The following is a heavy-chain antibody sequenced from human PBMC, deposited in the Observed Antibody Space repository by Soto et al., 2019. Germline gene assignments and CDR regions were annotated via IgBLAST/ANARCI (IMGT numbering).Heavy chain of an antibody. CDR3: ARAPYCSSTSCYTRGWWLDP. V-gene: IGHV4-4*02. CDR2: IYHSGST. Sequence: ASETLSLTCAVSGGSISSSNWWSWVRQPPGKGLEWIGEIYHSGSTNYNPSLKSRVTISVDKSKNQFSLKLSSVTATDTAVYYCARAPYCSSTSCYTRGWWLDPWGQGTLVTVSS. CDR1: GGSISSSNW. D-gene: IGHD2-2*02. J-gene: IGHJ5*02.